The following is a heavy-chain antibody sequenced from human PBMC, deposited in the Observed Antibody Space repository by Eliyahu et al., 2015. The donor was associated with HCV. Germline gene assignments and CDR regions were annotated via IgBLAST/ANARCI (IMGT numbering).Heavy chain of an antibody. CDR3: AKNYSGSEG. CDR2: ISGTDDST. D-gene: IGHD1-26*01. Sequence: EVQLLESGGGLVQPGEXLXLXCAASGFIFSKSAXXWVRQAPGKGLDWVSAISGTDDSTFYADSVKGRFTISRDTSKNMLYPQMNSLRAEDTAIYYCAKNYSGSEGWGQGTLVTVSS. J-gene: IGHJ4*02. V-gene: IGHV3-23*01. CDR1: GFIFSKSA.